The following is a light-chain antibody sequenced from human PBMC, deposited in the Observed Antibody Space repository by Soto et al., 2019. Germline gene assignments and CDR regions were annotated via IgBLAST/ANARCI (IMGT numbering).Light chain of an antibody. CDR1: QNLSRN. J-gene: IGKJ2*01. V-gene: IGKV3-15*01. CDR3: QQYDKWPHT. Sequence: EMVMTQSPATQSVSPGERATLSCRASQNLSRNLAWYQQQPGQAPRLLIYGASTRATGIPGRFSGSGSGTDFTLTISSLQSEDFAVYYCQQYDKWPHTFGQGTKVEIK. CDR2: GAS.